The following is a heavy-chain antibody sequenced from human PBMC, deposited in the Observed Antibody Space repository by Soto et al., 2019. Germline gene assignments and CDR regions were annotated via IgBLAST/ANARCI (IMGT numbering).Heavy chain of an antibody. CDR2: IYYSGST. CDR1: GGSISSSSYY. CDR3: ATNDGIGDAFDI. Sequence: SETLSLTCTVSGGSISSSSYYWGWIRQPPGKGLEWIGSIYYSGSTYYNPSLKSRVTISVDTSKNQFSLKLSSVTAADTAVYYCATNDGIGDAFDIWGQGTMVTVSS. J-gene: IGHJ3*02. D-gene: IGHD1-1*01. V-gene: IGHV4-39*01.